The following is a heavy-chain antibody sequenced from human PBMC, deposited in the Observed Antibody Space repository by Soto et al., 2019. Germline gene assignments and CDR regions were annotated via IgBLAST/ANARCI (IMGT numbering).Heavy chain of an antibody. J-gene: IGHJ5*02. D-gene: IGHD2-2*01. CDR3: ARVGDIPAANNWFDP. V-gene: IGHV3-48*01. CDR2: ISSSSSTI. CDR1: GFTFSSYS. Sequence: EVKLVESGGGLVQPGGSLRLSCAASGFTFSSYSMNWVRQAPGKGLEWVSYISSSSSTIYYADSVKGRFTISRDNAKNSLYLQMNSLRAEDTAVYYCARVGDIPAANNWFDPWGQGTLVTVSS.